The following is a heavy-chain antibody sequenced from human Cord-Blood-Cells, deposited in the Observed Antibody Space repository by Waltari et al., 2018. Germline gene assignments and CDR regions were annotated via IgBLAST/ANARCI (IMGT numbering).Heavy chain of an antibody. Sequence: QVQLVQSGAEVKKPGASVKVSCKASGYTFTGYYMHWVRQAPGQGLEWKGWINPNSGSTNYAQKFQGRVTMTRDTSISTAYMELSRLRSDDTAVYYCARDLYSSSWEADYWGQGTLVTVSS. CDR2: INPNSGST. D-gene: IGHD6-13*01. J-gene: IGHJ4*02. V-gene: IGHV1-2*02. CDR3: ARDLYSSSWEADY. CDR1: GYTFTGYY.